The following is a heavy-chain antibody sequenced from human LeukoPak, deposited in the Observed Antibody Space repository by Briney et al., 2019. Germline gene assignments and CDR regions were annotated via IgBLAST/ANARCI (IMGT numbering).Heavy chain of an antibody. J-gene: IGHJ4*02. CDR3: AKAREYQLLAGFDY. CDR2: ISYDGSNK. CDR1: GFNFSSYG. Sequence: GGSLRLSCAASGFNFSSYGMHWVRQAPGKGLEWVAVISYDGSNKYYADSVKGRFTISRDNSKNALYLQMNSLRAEDTAVYYCAKAREYQLLAGFDYWGQGTLVTVSS. D-gene: IGHD2-2*01. V-gene: IGHV3-30*18.